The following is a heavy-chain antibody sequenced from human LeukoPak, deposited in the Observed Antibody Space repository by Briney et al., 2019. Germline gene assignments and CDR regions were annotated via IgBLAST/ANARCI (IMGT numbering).Heavy chain of an antibody. CDR2: IYPGASDT. V-gene: IGHV5-51*01. Sequence: GESLKISCQGSGYRFTSYWIGWVRQMPGKGLEWMGIIYPGASDTRYSPSFQGQVTISADKSISTAYLQWSSLKASDTAMYYCARLVTTVTIDYWGQGTLVTVSS. CDR3: ARLVTTVTIDY. CDR1: GYRFTSYW. J-gene: IGHJ4*02. D-gene: IGHD4-11*01.